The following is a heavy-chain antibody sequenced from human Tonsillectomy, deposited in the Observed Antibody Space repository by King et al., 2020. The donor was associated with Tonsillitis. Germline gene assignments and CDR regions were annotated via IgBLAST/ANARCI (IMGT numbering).Heavy chain of an antibody. V-gene: IGHV3-48*02. CDR1: GFTFSSYS. CDR2: ISSSSSTI. CDR3: ARHLKWELLLDRIYYYYYGMDV. Sequence: QLVQSGGGLVQPGGSLRLSCAASGFTFSSYSMNWVRQAPGKGLEWVSYISSSSSTIYYADSVKGRFTISRDNAKNSLYLQMNSLRDEDTAVYYCARHLKWELLLDRIYYYYYGMDVWGQGTTVTVSS. D-gene: IGHD1-26*01. J-gene: IGHJ6*02.